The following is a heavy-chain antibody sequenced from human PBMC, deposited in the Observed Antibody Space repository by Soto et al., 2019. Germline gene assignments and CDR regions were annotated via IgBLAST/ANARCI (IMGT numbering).Heavy chain of an antibody. J-gene: IGHJ4*02. CDR3: ARVALGYCSGGSCLHHFDY. CDR2: INHSGST. D-gene: IGHD2-15*01. Sequence: SEILSLTCAVYGGSFSGYCWSWIRQPPGKGLEWIGEINHSGSTNYNPSLKSRVTISVDTSKNQFSLKLSSVTAADTAVYYCARVALGYCSGGSCLHHFDYWGQGTLVTVSS. CDR1: GGSFSGYC. V-gene: IGHV4-34*01.